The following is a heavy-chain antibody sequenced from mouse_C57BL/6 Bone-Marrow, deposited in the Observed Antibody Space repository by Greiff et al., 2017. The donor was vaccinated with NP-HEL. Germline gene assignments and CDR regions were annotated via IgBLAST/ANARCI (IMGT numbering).Heavy chain of an antibody. J-gene: IGHJ2*01. V-gene: IGHV1-50*01. CDR1: GYTFTSYW. CDR2: IDPSDSYT. CDR3: ATTVVVVDY. Sequence: QVQLQQPGAELVKPGASVKLSCKASGYTFTSYWMQWVNQRPGQGLEWIGEIDPSDSYTNYNQKFKGKATLTVDTSSSTAYMQLSSLTSEDSAVYYCATTVVVVDYWGQGTTLTVSS. D-gene: IGHD1-1*01.